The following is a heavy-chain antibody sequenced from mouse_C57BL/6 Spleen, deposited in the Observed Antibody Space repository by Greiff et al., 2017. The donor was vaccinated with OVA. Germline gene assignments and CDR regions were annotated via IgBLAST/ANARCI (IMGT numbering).Heavy chain of an antibody. CDR2: ISYDGSN. V-gene: IGHV3-6*01. D-gene: IGHD3-2*02. J-gene: IGHJ2*01. Sequence: EVKLQESGPGLVKPSQSLSLTCSVTGYSITSGYYWNWIRQFPGNKLEWMGYISYDGSNNYNPSLKNRISITRDTSKNQFFLKLNSVTTEDTATYYCARRSSSGFFDYWGQGTTLTVSS. CDR3: ARRSSSGFFDY. CDR1: GYSITSGYY.